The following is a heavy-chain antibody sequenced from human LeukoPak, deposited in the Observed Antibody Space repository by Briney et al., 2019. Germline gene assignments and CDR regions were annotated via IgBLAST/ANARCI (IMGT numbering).Heavy chain of an antibody. Sequence: PSETLSLTCAVSGYSISSGYYWGWIRQPPGKGLEWIGNIYHSGSTYYNPSLKRRVTISVDTSKNQFSLKLSSVTAAATAVYYCAQQSLRSPDYWGQGTLVTVSS. D-gene: IGHD3-16*01. CDR1: GYSISSGYY. CDR3: AQQSLRSPDY. CDR2: IYHSGST. J-gene: IGHJ4*02. V-gene: IGHV4-38-2*01.